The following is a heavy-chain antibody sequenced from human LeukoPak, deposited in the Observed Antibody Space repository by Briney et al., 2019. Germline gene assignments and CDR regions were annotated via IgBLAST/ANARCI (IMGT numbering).Heavy chain of an antibody. CDR1: GGSLSSYY. J-gene: IGHJ3*02. D-gene: IGHD6-13*01. Sequence: SETLSLTCSVSGGSLSSYYWSWIRQPPGKGLEWIGYIYYSGSTNYNPSLKSRVTISIDTSKNQFSLKLSSVTAADTAVYYCARAYSSSWYSAFDIWGQGTMVTVSS. CDR3: ARAYSSSWYSAFDI. V-gene: IGHV4-59*01. CDR2: IYYSGST.